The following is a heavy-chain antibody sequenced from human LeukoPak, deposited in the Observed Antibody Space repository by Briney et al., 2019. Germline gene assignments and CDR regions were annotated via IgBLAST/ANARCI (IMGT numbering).Heavy chain of an antibody. V-gene: IGHV4-34*01. Sequence: PGGSLRLSCAASGFTVSSNYMSWIRQPPGKGLEWIGEINHSGSTNYNPSLKSRVTISVDTSKNQFSLKLSSVTAADTAVYYCARGRGYYHTYYYYGMDVWGQGTTVTVSS. CDR2: INHSGST. D-gene: IGHD3-22*01. CDR3: ARGRGYYHTYYYYGMDV. J-gene: IGHJ6*02. CDR1: GFTVSSNY.